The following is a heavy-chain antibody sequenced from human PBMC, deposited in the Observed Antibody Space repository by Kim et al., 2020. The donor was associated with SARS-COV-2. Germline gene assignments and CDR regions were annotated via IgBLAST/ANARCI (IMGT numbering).Heavy chain of an antibody. CDR1: GGSISSSNW. Sequence: SETLSLTCAVSGGSISSSNWWSWVRQPPGKGLEWIGEIYHSGSTNYNPSLKSRVTISVDKSKNQFSLKLSSVTAADTAVYYCARTRIVVVPAAMHRGAFDIWGQGTMVTVSS. V-gene: IGHV4-4*02. J-gene: IGHJ3*02. CDR3: ARTRIVVVPAAMHRGAFDI. CDR2: IYHSGST. D-gene: IGHD2-2*01.